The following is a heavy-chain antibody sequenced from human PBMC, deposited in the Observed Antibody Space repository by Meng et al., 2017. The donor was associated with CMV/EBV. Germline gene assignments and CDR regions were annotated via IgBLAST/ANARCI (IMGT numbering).Heavy chain of an antibody. J-gene: IGHJ4*02. D-gene: IGHD6-19*01. CDR3: AKGGSSGWIGRY. CDR1: KFTFDDYG. V-gene: IGHV3-23*01. CDR2: ISGSGGST. Sequence: GESLKISCAASKFTFDDYGMRWVRQDPGKGLEWVSAISGSGGSTYYADSVKGRFTISRDNSKNTLYLQMNSLRAEDTAVYYCAKGGSSGWIGRYWGQGTLVPSPQ.